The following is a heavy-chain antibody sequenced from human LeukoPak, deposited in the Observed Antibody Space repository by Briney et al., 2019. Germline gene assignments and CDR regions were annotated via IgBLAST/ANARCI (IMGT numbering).Heavy chain of an antibody. CDR3: ARDYFYCGGDCFVDQ. Sequence: GGSLRLSCAASGFTFSDYSMNWVRQTPGKGLAWVSSISGGSRNIYYADSVKGRFTISRDNAKNSLYLQMNSLRAEDTAVYYCARDYFYCGGDCFVDQWGQGTLVTVSS. CDR2: ISGGSRNI. D-gene: IGHD2-21*02. J-gene: IGHJ5*02. CDR1: GFTFSDYS. V-gene: IGHV3-21*01.